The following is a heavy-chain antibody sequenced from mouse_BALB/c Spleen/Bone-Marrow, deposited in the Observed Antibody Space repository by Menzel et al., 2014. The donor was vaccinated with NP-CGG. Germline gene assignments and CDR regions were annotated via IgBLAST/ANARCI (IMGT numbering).Heavy chain of an antibody. D-gene: IGHD3-3*01. CDR2: IDTSDSYI. V-gene: IGHV1-69*01. CDR3: ARGGHVFSLDY. Sequence: LVESGAEFVMPGASVKMSCKASGYTFTDKWMHWVKRRPGQGLEWIGAIDTSDSYINYNQKFKGKASLTVDASSSTAYMHLSSLTSDDSAVYYCARGGHVFSLDYWGQGTSVIVSS. CDR1: GYTFTDKW. J-gene: IGHJ4*01.